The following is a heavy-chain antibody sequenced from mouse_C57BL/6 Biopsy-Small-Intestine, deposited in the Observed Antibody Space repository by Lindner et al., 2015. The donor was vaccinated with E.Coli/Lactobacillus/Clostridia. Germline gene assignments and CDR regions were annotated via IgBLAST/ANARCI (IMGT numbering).Heavy chain of an antibody. CDR2: IYPRSGNT. Sequence: VQLQESGAELARPGASVKLSCRASGYTFTSYGISWVKQRTGQGLEWIGEIYPRSGNTYYNEKFKGKATLTADKSPSTAYMELRSLTSEDSAVYLCARWNDGYYGDYWGQGTSLTVSS. D-gene: IGHD2-3*01. J-gene: IGHJ2*03. V-gene: IGHV1-81*01. CDR1: GYTFTSYG. CDR3: ARWNDGYYGDY.